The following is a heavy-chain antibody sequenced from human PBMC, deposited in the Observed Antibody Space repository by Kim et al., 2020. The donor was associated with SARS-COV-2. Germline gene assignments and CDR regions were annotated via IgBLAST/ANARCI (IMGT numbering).Heavy chain of an antibody. D-gene: IGHD3-10*01. V-gene: IGHV4-39*07. Sequence: SETLSLTCTVSGGSISSSSYYWGWIRQPPGKGLEWIGSIYYGGSAYYSPSLKSRVTMSVDTSKNQFSLKLSSVTAADTAVYYCARVLWPTQFDYWGQGTLVTVSS. CDR1: GGSISSSSYY. CDR2: IYYGGSA. CDR3: ARVLWPTQFDY. J-gene: IGHJ4*02.